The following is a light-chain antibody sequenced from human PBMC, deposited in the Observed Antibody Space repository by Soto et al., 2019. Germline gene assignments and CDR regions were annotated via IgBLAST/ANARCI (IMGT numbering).Light chain of an antibody. V-gene: IGKV3-20*01. Sequence: EIVLRQSPGTLLFSQGERATLSCRASKSVSSSYLAWYQQKPGQAPRLLIYGASSRATGIPDRFSGSGSGTDFTLTISRLEPEDFAVYYCQQYGSSPRTFGQGTKVDI. CDR1: KSVSSSY. CDR3: QQYGSSPRT. J-gene: IGKJ1*01. CDR2: GAS.